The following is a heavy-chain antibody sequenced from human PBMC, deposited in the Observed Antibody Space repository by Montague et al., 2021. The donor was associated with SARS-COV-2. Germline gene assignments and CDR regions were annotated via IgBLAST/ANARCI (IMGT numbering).Heavy chain of an antibody. CDR2: IYYSGST. CDR1: GGSTSSSSYY. J-gene: IGHJ4*02. Sequence: SETLSLTCTVSGGSTSSSSYYWGWIRQPPGKGLEWIGSIYYSGSTYYNPSLKSRVTISVDTSKNQFSLKQSSVTAADTAVYYCATITLGYCTNGVCQPPDYWGQGTLVTVSS. V-gene: IGHV4-39*01. D-gene: IGHD2-8*01. CDR3: ATITLGYCTNGVCQPPDY.